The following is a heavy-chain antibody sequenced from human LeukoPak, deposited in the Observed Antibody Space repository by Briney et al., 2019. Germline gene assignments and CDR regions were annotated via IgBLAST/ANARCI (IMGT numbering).Heavy chain of an antibody. CDR3: ARGHYYGSGSLFFYYYYGMDV. V-gene: IGHV3-48*01. CDR2: ISPSSSTK. D-gene: IGHD3-10*01. Sequence: GGSLRLSCAASGFTFSSYSMNWVRQAPGKGLEWVSYISPSSSTKYYADSVKGRFTISRDNAKNSLFLQMNSLRAEDTAVYYCARGHYYGSGSLFFYYYYGMDVWGQGTTVTVSS. J-gene: IGHJ6*02. CDR1: GFTFSSYS.